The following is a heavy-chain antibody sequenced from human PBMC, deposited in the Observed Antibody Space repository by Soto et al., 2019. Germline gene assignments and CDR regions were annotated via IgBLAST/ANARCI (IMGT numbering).Heavy chain of an antibody. Sequence: QVQLVESGGGVVQPGRSLRLSCAASGFTFSSYAMHWVRQAPGKGLEWVAVISYDGSNKYYADSVKGRFTISRDNSKNTLYLQMNSLRDEETDVYYCARAVYTRWRYSSGWHSSYGMDVWGQGTTVTVSS. D-gene: IGHD6-19*01. V-gene: IGHV3-30-3*01. J-gene: IGHJ6*02. CDR1: GFTFSSYA. CDR2: ISYDGSNK. CDR3: ARAVYTRWRYSSGWHSSYGMDV.